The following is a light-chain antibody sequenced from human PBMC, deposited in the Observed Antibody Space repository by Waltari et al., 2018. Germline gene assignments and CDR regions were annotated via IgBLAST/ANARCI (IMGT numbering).Light chain of an antibody. CDR2: GAS. CDR1: QTINNNF. Sequence: IVLTQSPDTLSLSPGQRATLPCRASQTINNNFLVWYQQKPGQAPRLIIHGASSRATGFPDRFSGSGSGTDFTLTISSLKPEDPAVYYCQQYDGSVLTFGGGTKVEI. CDR3: QQYDGSVLT. J-gene: IGKJ4*01. V-gene: IGKV3-20*01.